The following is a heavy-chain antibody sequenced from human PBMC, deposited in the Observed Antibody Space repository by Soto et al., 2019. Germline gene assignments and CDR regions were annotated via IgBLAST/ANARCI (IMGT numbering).Heavy chain of an antibody. CDR3: ARQYTYGSSFFDC. D-gene: IGHD5-18*01. J-gene: IGHJ4*02. V-gene: IGHV4-31*03. CDR2: ISHSGNT. CDR1: GGSISSSAYY. Sequence: QVQLPESGPGLVKPSQTLSLTCTVSGGSISSSAYYWSCIRQHPGKGLEWIGYISHSGNTYYNPSHTSRVTASVDTAKTHYSLRLPAVTDTGTAVYACARQYTYGSSFFDCWGQRPVVTVSA.